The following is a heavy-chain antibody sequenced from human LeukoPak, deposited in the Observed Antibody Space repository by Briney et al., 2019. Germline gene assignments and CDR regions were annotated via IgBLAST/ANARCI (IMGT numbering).Heavy chain of an antibody. CDR2: INHSGST. CDR3: ARHGLNSSGFDY. J-gene: IGHJ4*02. Sequence: PSETLSLTCAVYGGSFSGYYWSWIRQPPGKGLEWIGEINHSGSTNYNPSLKSRVTISVDTSKNQFSLKLSSVTAADTAVYYCARHGLNSSGFDYWGQGTLVTVSS. V-gene: IGHV4-34*01. D-gene: IGHD6-19*01. CDR1: GGSFSGYY.